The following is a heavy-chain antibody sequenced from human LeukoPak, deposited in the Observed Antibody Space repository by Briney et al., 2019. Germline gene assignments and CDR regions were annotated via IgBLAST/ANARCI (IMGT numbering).Heavy chain of an antibody. D-gene: IGHD6-13*01. J-gene: IGHJ4*02. CDR3: ARRLPSSSSWDFDC. Sequence: SETLSLTCTVSGVSISSSTYYWGWIRQPPGKGLEWIGTIHYSGSTYYNPSLKSRVTISVDTSKDQFVLKLTSVAAADTAVYHCARRLPSSSSWDFDCWVQGTLVTVSS. CDR2: IHYSGST. CDR1: GVSISSSTYY. V-gene: IGHV4-39*01.